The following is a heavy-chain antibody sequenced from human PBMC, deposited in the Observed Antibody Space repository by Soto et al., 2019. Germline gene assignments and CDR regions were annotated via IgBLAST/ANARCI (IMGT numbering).Heavy chain of an antibody. V-gene: IGHV1-18*04. D-gene: IGHD2-21*02. CDR3: ARAGVTKLRGGSCKQNWFDP. Sequence: ASLKVSCKASGYTFTSYGISWVRQAPGQGLEWMGWIRAYNGNTNYAQKLQRRFTMTINTSTGTAYMQLTSLRSHDTSVYYWARAGVTKLRGGSCKQNWFDPWRSGTVVTVSS. J-gene: IGHJ5*02. CDR2: IRAYNGNT. CDR1: GYTFTSYG.